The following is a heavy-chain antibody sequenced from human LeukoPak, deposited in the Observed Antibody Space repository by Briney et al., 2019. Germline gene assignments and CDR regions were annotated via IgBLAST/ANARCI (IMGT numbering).Heavy chain of an antibody. CDR1: GFTFSSYG. D-gene: IGHD2-2*01. Sequence: GGSLRLSCAASGFTFSSYGMHWVRQAPGKGLEWAAVISYDGSNKYYADSVKGRFTISRDNSKNTLYLQMNSLRAEDTAVYYCAKWSGRGVVPAAIDYWGQGTLVTVSS. V-gene: IGHV3-30*18. J-gene: IGHJ4*02. CDR3: AKWSGRGVVPAAIDY. CDR2: ISYDGSNK.